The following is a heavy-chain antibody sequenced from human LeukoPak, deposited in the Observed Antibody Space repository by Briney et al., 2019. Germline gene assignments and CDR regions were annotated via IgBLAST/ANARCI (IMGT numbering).Heavy chain of an antibody. CDR3: ARDYYGSWAFDI. V-gene: IGHV1-2*02. J-gene: IGHJ3*02. CDR1: GYTFTGYY. Sequence: ASVKVSCKASGYTFTGYYMHWVRQAPGQGLEWMGWINPNSGGTNYAQKFQGRVTMTRDTSISTAYMELSRLRSNDTAVYYCARDYYGSWAFDIWGQGTMVTVSS. CDR2: INPNSGGT. D-gene: IGHD3-10*01.